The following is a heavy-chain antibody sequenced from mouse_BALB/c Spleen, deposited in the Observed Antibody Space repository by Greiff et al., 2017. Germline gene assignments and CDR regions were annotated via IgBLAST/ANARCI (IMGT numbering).Heavy chain of an antibody. J-gene: IGHJ3*01. V-gene: IGHV1-82*01. CDR2: IYPGDGDT. CDR3: ARNGEAWFAY. Sequence: VKLQQSGPELVKPGASVKISCKASGYAFSSSWMNWVKQRPGQGLEWIGRIYPGDGDTNYNGKFKGKATLTADKSSSTAYMQLSSLTSVDSAVYFCARNGEAWFAYWGQGTLVTVSA. CDR1: GYAFSSSW.